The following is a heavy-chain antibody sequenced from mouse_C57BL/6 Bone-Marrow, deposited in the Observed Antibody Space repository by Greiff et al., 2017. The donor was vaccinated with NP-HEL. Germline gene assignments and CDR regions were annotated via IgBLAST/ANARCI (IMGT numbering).Heavy chain of an antibody. Sequence: EVHLVESGGGLVQPGESLKLSCESNEYEFPSHDMSWVRKTPEKRLELVAAINSDGGSTYYPDTMERRFIISRDNTKKTLYLQMSSLRSEDTAVYYCARHGGRSPHWYFDVWGTGTTVTVSS. CDR2: INSDGGST. CDR1: EYEFPSHD. J-gene: IGHJ1*03. D-gene: IGHD6-1*01. CDR3: ARHGGRSPHWYFDV. V-gene: IGHV5-2*01.